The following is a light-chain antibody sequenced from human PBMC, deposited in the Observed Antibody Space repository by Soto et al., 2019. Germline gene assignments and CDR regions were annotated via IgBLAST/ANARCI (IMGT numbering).Light chain of an antibody. CDR1: QDISNY. CDR3: QQYDGLQLT. V-gene: IGKV1-33*01. Sequence: DIQMTQSPSSLSASVGDRVTITCQASQDISNYLNWYQQKPGKAPKLLIYDASSLETGVPSRFSGSRSGTDFTFTISSLGPEDIGTYFCQQYDGLQLTFGGGTKVEIK. J-gene: IGKJ4*01. CDR2: DAS.